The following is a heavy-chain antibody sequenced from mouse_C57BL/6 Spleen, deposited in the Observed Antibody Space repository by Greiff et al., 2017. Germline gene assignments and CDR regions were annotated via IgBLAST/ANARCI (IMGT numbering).Heavy chain of an antibody. Sequence: EVKLVESGEGLVKPGGSLKLSCAASGFTFSSYAMSWVRQTPEKRLEWVAYISSGGDYIYYADTVKGRFTISRDNARNTLYLQMSSLKSEDTAMYYCTSALYYGSSYEAMDYWGQGTSVTVSS. CDR2: ISSGGDYI. D-gene: IGHD1-1*01. V-gene: IGHV5-9-1*02. CDR3: TSALYYGSSYEAMDY. CDR1: GFTFSSYA. J-gene: IGHJ4*01.